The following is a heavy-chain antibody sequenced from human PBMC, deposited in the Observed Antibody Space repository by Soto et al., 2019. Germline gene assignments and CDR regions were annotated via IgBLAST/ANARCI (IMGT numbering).Heavy chain of an antibody. CDR1: GFTFSSYG. Sequence: QVQLVESGGGVVQPGRSLRLSCAASGFTFSSYGMHWVRQAPGKGLEWVAVIWYDGSNKYYADSVKGRFTISRDNSKNTLYLQMNSLRAEDTAVYYCARETEGIAGDYWGQGTLVTVSS. D-gene: IGHD6-13*01. J-gene: IGHJ4*02. V-gene: IGHV3-33*01. CDR3: ARETEGIAGDY. CDR2: IWYDGSNK.